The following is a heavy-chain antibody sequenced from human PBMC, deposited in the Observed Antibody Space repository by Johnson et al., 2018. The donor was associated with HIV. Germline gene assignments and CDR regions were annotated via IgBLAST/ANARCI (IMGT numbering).Heavy chain of an antibody. V-gene: IGHV3-11*04. CDR2: ITSNSGSI. CDR3: ASGVYSSSWSWDVAFDI. CDR1: EFILSDYY. J-gene: IGHJ3*02. D-gene: IGHD6-13*01. Sequence: QVQLVESGGDLVKPGGSLRLSCGASEFILSDYYISWVRQAPGKGLEWVSGITSNSGSIDYADSVKGRFTISRDNAKNSLYLQMNSLRAEDTAVYYCASGVYSSSWSWDVAFDIWGQGTMVTVSS.